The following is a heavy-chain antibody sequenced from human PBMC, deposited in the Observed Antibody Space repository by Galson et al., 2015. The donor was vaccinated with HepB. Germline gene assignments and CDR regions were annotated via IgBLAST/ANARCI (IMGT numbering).Heavy chain of an antibody. Sequence: SLRLSCAASGFTFSSYGMHWVRQAPGKGLEWVAVISYDGSNKYYADSVKGRFTISRDNSKNTLYLQMNSLRAEDTAVYYCAKDLTWRSGYYKAAINYYYGMDVWGQGTTVTVSS. CDR1: GFTFSSYG. CDR3: AKDLTWRSGYYKAAINYYYGMDV. D-gene: IGHD3-3*01. V-gene: IGHV3-30*18. CDR2: ISYDGSNK. J-gene: IGHJ6*02.